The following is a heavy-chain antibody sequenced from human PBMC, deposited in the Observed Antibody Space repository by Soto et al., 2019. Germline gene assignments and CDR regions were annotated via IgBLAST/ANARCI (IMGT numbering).Heavy chain of an antibody. V-gene: IGHV1-18*01. D-gene: IGHD3-9*01. CDR3: AIVLLYFDRRQTDYYYYMDV. Sequence: ASVKVSCKASGYTFTSYGISWVRQAPGQGLEWMGWISAYNGNTNYAQKLQGRVTMTTDTSTSTAYMELRSLRSDDTAVYYFAIVLLYFDRRQTDYYYYMDVWGKGTSVTVSS. J-gene: IGHJ6*03. CDR1: GYTFTSYG. CDR2: ISAYNGNT.